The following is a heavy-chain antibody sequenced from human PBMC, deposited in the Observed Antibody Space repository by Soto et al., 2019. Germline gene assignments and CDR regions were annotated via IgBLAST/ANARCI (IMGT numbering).Heavy chain of an antibody. Sequence: PGESLKISCKGSGYRLTSFWIGWVRQMPGKGLEWLGIIYPGDADIRYTPSFQGQVTMSADKSISTAHLQWSSLKASDTAIYYCARGIEMARIGWFDPWGQGTLVTVSS. CDR1: GYRLTSFW. J-gene: IGHJ5*02. CDR2: IYPGDADI. D-gene: IGHD5-12*01. V-gene: IGHV5-51*01. CDR3: ARGIEMARIGWFDP.